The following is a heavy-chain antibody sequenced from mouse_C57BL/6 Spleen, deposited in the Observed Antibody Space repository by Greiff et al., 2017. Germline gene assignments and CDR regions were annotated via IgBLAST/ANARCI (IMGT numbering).Heavy chain of an antibody. CDR3: ARGTGTEAMDY. CDR2: ISSGRSTI. V-gene: IGHV5-17*01. J-gene: IGHJ4*01. Sequence: EVKVVESGGGLVKPGGSLKLSCAASGFTFSDYGMHWVRHAPEKGLEWVAYISSGRSTIYYADTVKGRFTISRDNAKNTLFLQMTSLRYEDTAMYYCARGTGTEAMDYWGQGTSVTVSS. D-gene: IGHD4-1*01. CDR1: GFTFSDYG.